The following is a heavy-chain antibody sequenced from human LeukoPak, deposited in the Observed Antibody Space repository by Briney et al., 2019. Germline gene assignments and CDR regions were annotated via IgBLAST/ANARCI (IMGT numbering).Heavy chain of an antibody. Sequence: ASVKVSCKASGYTFTGYYMHWVRQAPGQGLEWMGWINTNTGNPTYAQGFTGRFVFSLDTSVSTAYLQISSLKAEDTAVYYCALSYPNHPGTFDYWGQGTLVTVSS. CDR1: GYTFTGYY. J-gene: IGHJ4*02. D-gene: IGHD3-16*02. CDR3: ALSYPNHPGTFDY. V-gene: IGHV7-4-1*02. CDR2: INTNTGNP.